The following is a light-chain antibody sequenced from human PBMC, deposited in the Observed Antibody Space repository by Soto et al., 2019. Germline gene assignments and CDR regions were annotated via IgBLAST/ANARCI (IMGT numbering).Light chain of an antibody. CDR2: SAS. V-gene: IGKV3-20*01. CDR3: QKYAASPHT. J-gene: IGKJ4*02. Sequence: EIVLTQSSGTLSLSPGERVTLSCRASQSVSSNYLAWYQQKSGQAPRLLIYSASTRATGIPDRFSASGSGIDFSLIISRLEHEDSAVDYCQKYAASPHTVGGGTKLEIK. CDR1: QSVSSNY.